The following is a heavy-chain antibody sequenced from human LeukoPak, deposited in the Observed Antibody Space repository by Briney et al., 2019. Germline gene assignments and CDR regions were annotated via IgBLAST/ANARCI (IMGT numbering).Heavy chain of an antibody. J-gene: IGHJ4*02. CDR1: GFTFSSYS. V-gene: IGHV3-48*04. Sequence: GGSLRLSCAASGFTFSSYSMNWVRQAPGKGLEWVSYISSSSSTIYYADSVKGRFTISRDNAKNSLYLQMNSLRAEDTAVYYCARAGANFKTSPFDYWGQGTLVTVSS. CDR3: ARAGANFKTSPFDY. D-gene: IGHD4/OR15-4a*01. CDR2: ISSSSSTI.